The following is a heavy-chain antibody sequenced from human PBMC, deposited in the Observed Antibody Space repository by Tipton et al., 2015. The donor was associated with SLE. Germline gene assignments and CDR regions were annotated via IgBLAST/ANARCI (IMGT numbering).Heavy chain of an antibody. D-gene: IGHD4-17*01. J-gene: IGHJ4*02. V-gene: IGHV4-61*02. CDR2: IYTSGNT. CDR1: GASISSDSYY. Sequence: TLSLTCTVSGASISSDSYYWSWIRQPAGKGLEWIGRIYTSGNTNYNPSLKSRVTISVDTSKNQFSLKLSSVTAADTAVYYCARQRVGDYALFDYWGQGTLVTVSS. CDR3: ARQRVGDYALFDY.